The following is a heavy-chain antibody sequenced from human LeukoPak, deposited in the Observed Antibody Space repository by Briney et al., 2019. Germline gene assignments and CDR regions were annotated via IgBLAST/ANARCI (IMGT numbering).Heavy chain of an antibody. D-gene: IGHD1-14*01. V-gene: IGHV6-1*01. CDR2: TYYRSEWYN. CDR1: GDSVSSNSAA. Sequence: SQTLSLTCAISGDSVSSNSAAWNWIRQSPSRGLEWLGRTYYRSEWYNDYALSVKSRITINPDTSRNQFSLQLTSVTPEDTAIYYCARVGKVAGYNYGLDVWGQGPRSPSP. J-gene: IGHJ6*02. CDR3: ARVGKVAGYNYGLDV.